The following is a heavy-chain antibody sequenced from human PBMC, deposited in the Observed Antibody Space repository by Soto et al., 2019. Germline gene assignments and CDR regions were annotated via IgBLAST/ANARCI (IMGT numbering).Heavy chain of an antibody. J-gene: IGHJ4*02. Sequence: GGSLILSCAASGFSFSISPMHWVRQAPGKGPEWVALISYDGTNKFYADSVKGRFTISRDNSKSTRYLQVDSLRPADAAVYYCARDPKTSGGQHWAFNYFDSWGQGTLVTVSS. CDR2: ISYDGTNK. CDR3: ARDPKTSGGQHWAFNYFDS. V-gene: IGHV3-30*04. CDR1: GFSFSISP. D-gene: IGHD7-27*01.